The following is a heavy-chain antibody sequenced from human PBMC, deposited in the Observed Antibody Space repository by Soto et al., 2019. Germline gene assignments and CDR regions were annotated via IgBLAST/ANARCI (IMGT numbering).Heavy chain of an antibody. V-gene: IGHV3-30*18. Sequence: QVQLVQSGGGVVQAGRSLRLSCAASGFTFRTYGMHWVRQAPGKGLEWVAVISDDGKNKYNLASVEGRFTISRDNSKNMLFLQMYGMRTEDTAVYYCAKGGGYTSGTNDAFDCLGPGTMVTVSS. CDR2: ISDDGKNK. J-gene: IGHJ3*01. CDR3: AKGGGYTSGTNDAFDC. D-gene: IGHD5-18*01. CDR1: GFTFRTYG.